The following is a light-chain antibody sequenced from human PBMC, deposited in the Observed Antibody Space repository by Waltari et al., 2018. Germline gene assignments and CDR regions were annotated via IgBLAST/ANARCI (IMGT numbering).Light chain of an antibody. V-gene: IGLV3-21*04. CDR1: DIGGQS. CDR3: QVWDRGGF. Sequence: SYVLTQTPSLSVAPGETVRISCGGIDIGGQSVHWYQQKAGQAPELVISYDNDRPSGIPERFSGSNSGNTAILTISRVEAGDEADYYCQVWDRGGFFGGGTKVTVL. CDR2: YDN. J-gene: IGLJ2*01.